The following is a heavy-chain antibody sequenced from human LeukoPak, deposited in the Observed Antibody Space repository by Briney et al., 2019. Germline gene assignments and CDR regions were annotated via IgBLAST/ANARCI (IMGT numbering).Heavy chain of an antibody. CDR2: IYYSGST. CDR3: ASGWMTPDAFDI. Sequence: SETLSLTCTVSGGSISSYYWSWIRQPPGKGLEWIGYIYYSGSTNYNPSLKSRVTISVDTSKNQFSLKLSSVTAADTAVYYCASGWMTPDAFDIWGQGTMVTVSS. J-gene: IGHJ3*02. V-gene: IGHV4-59*12. D-gene: IGHD2-2*03. CDR1: GGSISSYY.